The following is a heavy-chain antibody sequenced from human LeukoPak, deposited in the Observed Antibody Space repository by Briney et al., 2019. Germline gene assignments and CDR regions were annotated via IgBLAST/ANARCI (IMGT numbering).Heavy chain of an antibody. CDR1: GGSISSGDYY. J-gene: IGHJ4*02. V-gene: IGHV4-30-4*08. CDR3: ARDPSESSGYPIYFDY. CDR2: IYYSGST. D-gene: IGHD3-22*01. Sequence: SQTLPLTCTVSGGSISSGDYYWSWIRQPPGKGLEWIGYIYYSGSTYYNPSLKSRVTISVDTSKNQFSLKLSSVTAADTAVYYCARDPSESSGYPIYFDYWGQGTLVTASS.